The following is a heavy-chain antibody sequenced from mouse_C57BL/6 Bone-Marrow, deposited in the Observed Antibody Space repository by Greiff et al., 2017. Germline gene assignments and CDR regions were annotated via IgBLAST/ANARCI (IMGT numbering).Heavy chain of an antibody. CDR2: ISSGSSTI. V-gene: IGHV5-17*01. CDR3: ARLDYGRALYAMDY. D-gene: IGHD1-1*02. CDR1: GFTFSDYG. Sequence: DVQLQESGGGLVKPGGSLKLSCAASGFTFSDYGMHWVRQAPEKGLEWVAYISSGSSTIYYADTVKGRFTISRDNAKNTLFLQMTSLRSEDTAMYYWARLDYGRALYAMDYWGQGTSVTVSS. J-gene: IGHJ4*01.